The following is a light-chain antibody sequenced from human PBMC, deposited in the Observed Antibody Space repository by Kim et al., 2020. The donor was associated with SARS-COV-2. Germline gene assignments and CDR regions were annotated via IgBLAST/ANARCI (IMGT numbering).Light chain of an antibody. J-gene: IGKJ1*01. CDR1: QSISRY. Sequence: DIHMTQSPSSLSASVGDRVTVTCRASQSISRYLNWYQQKVGEAPKLLIFAASNLQTGVPSRFSGSGSGTDFILTISRLQLEDFATYYCQQSYSTPWTFGQGTKVDIK. V-gene: IGKV1-39*01. CDR3: QQSYSTPWT. CDR2: AAS.